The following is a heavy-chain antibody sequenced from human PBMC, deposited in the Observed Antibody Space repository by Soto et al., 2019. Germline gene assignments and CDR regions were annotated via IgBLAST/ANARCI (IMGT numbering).Heavy chain of an antibody. CDR3: AKNQLLEDYDFWSGYYKSYYYYYGMDV. J-gene: IGHJ6*02. CDR2: ISGSGGST. CDR1: GFTFSSYA. Sequence: EVQLLESGGGLVQPGGSLRLSCAASGFTFSSYAMSWVRQAPGKGLEWVSAISGSGGSTYYADSVKGRFTISRDNSKNTLYLQMNSLRAEDTAVYYCAKNQLLEDYDFWSGYYKSYYYYYGMDVWGQGTTVTVSS. V-gene: IGHV3-23*01. D-gene: IGHD3-3*01.